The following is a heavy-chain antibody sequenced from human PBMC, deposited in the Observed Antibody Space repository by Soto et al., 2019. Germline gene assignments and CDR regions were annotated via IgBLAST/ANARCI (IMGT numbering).Heavy chain of an antibody. CDR2: IYPGDSDT. V-gene: IGHV5-51*01. J-gene: IGHJ6*02. CDR1: GYSFTSYW. Sequence: EVQLVQSGAEVKKPGESLKISCKGSGYSFTSYWIGWVRQMPGKGMEWMGIIYPGDSDTRYSPSFQGKVTISADKSISTAYLQWSSLKASDTAMYYCARTSAAGKYSYGMDVWGQGTTVTVSS. D-gene: IGHD6-13*01. CDR3: ARTSAAGKYSYGMDV.